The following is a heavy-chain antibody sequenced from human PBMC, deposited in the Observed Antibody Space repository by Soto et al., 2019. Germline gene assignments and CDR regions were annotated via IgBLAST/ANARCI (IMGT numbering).Heavy chain of an antibody. V-gene: IGHV4-30-2*01. CDR1: GGSISSGGYS. Sequence: SETLSLTCAVSGGSISSGGYSWSWIRQPPGKGLEWIGYIYHSGSTYYNPSLKSRVTISVDTSKNQFSLKLTSVTAADTAVYYCARDKITGLLDYWGQGTLVTVSS. CDR3: ARDKITGLLDY. D-gene: IGHD2-8*02. J-gene: IGHJ4*02. CDR2: IYHSGST.